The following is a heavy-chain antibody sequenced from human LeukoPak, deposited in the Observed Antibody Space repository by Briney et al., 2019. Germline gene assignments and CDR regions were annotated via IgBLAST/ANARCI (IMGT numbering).Heavy chain of an antibody. V-gene: IGHV3-23*01. Sequence: GGSLRLSCAASGFTFSSYAMSWVRQAPGKGLEWVSAISGSGGSTYYADSVKGRFTISRDNSKNTLYLQMNSLRAEDTAVYYCAKSLVVVPAAIYYYYMDVWGKGTTVTVSS. D-gene: IGHD2-2*01. J-gene: IGHJ6*03. CDR2: ISGSGGST. CDR1: GFTFSSYA. CDR3: AKSLVVVPAAIYYYYMDV.